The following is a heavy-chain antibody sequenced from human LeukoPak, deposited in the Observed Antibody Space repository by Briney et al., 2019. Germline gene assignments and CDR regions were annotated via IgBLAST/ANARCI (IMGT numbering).Heavy chain of an antibody. D-gene: IGHD3-10*01. Sequence: ASVKVSFKSSAYTFTSCGITVLRQAPGQGLEWMAWFSAYNGNTDYAQNLRGRVTMTTDTSTSTAYMELRILRSDDTAGYFRTRDSVDVWGTYYNDSPDDWGQGTLVTVSS. CDR3: TRDSVDVWGTYYNDSPDD. CDR1: AYTFTSCG. CDR2: FSAYNGNT. J-gene: IGHJ4*02. V-gene: IGHV1-18*01.